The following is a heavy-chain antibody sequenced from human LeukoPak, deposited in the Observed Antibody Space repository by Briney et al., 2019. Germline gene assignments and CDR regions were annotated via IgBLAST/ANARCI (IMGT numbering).Heavy chain of an antibody. CDR3: ANVRNYAFNI. CDR1: GFTFTDYY. Sequence: GGSLRLSCAASGFTFTDYYMSWIRQAPGKGLEWVSYISSSGSIYYADSVKDRFTISRDNAKNSLYLQIHSLRAEDTALYYCANVRNYAFNIWGQGTMVTVSS. V-gene: IGHV3-11*01. D-gene: IGHD1-7*01. J-gene: IGHJ3*02. CDR2: ISSSGSI.